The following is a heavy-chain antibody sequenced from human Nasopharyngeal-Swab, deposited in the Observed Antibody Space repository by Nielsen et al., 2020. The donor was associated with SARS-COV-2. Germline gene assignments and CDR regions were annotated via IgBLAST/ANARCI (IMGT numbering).Heavy chain of an antibody. V-gene: IGHV4-34*01. CDR3: AGGGSSSWYYYYYGTDV. D-gene: IGHD6-13*01. J-gene: IGHJ6*02. Sequence: ESLKISCAVYGGSFSGYYWSWIRQPPGKGREWIGEINHSGSTNYNPSLKSRVTISVDTSKNQFSLKLSSVTAADTAVYYCAGGGSSSWYYYYYGTDVWGQGTTVTVSS. CDR2: INHSGST. CDR1: GGSFSGYY.